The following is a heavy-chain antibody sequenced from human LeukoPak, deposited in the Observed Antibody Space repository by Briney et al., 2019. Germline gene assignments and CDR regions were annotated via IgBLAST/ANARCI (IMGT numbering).Heavy chain of an antibody. CDR2: IRYDGNIK. CDR1: GFTFSDYD. D-gene: IGHD3-22*01. Sequence: PGGSLRLSCAASGFTFSDYDIHWVRQAPGKGLEWVAFIRYDGNIKYLADSVKGRFTISRDNSKNTQYLQMNSLRTEDTAVYYCAKGRFHDSSGYPIDHWGQGTLVTVSS. CDR3: AKGRFHDSSGYPIDH. V-gene: IGHV3-30*02. J-gene: IGHJ5*02.